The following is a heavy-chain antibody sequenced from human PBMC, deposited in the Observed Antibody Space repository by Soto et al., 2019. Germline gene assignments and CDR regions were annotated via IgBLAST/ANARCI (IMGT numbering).Heavy chain of an antibody. CDR1: GGSISSYY. V-gene: IGHV4-59*08. Sequence: PSETLSLTCTVSGGSISSYYWSWIRQPPGKGLEWIGYIYYSGSTNYNPSLKSRVTISVDTSKNQFSLKLSSVTAADTAVYYCARQTPGDSSSWYWFDPWGQGTLVTVSS. J-gene: IGHJ5*02. D-gene: IGHD6-13*01. CDR3: ARQTPGDSSSWYWFDP. CDR2: IYYSGST.